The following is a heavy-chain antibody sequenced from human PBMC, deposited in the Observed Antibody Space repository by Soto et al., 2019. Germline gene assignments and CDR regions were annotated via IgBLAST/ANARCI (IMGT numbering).Heavy chain of an antibody. CDR3: ARAVEWLFPFDY. J-gene: IGHJ4*02. Sequence: SETLSLTCTVSGGSISSGGYYWSWIRQHPGKGLEWIGYIYYSGSTYYNPCLKSRVTIAVDTSKNQFSLKLCSVTAADTAVYYCARAVEWLFPFDYWGQGTLVTVSS. V-gene: IGHV4-31*03. CDR2: IYYSGST. D-gene: IGHD3-3*01. CDR1: GGSISSGGYY.